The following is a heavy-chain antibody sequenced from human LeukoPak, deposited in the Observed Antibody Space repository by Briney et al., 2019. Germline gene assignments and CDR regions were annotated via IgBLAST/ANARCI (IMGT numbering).Heavy chain of an antibody. V-gene: IGHV3-30-3*01. CDR2: ISYDGSNK. CDR3: ARVSAPPVYGGYFDY. CDR1: GFTFSSYA. J-gene: IGHJ4*02. Sequence: TGRSLRLSCAASGFTFSSYAMHWVRQAPGKGLEWVAVISYDGSNKYYADSVKGRFTISRDNSKNTLYLQMNSLRAEDTAVYYCARVSAPPVYGGYFDYWGQGTLVTVSS. D-gene: IGHD4/OR15-4a*01.